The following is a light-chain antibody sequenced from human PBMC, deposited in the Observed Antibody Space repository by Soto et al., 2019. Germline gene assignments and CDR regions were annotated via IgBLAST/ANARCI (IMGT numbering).Light chain of an antibody. J-gene: IGLJ1*01. CDR3: AAWDYSLNAL. V-gene: IGLV1-44*01. CDR1: GSNIGDNP. Sequence: QSVLTQPPSASGTPGQSVTISCSGSGSNIGDNPVNWYRHLPGAAPTLLIYLNDQRPSGVPDRFSGSKSGTSASLVISGLQPGDEADYYCAAWDYSLNALFGTGTKVTVL. CDR2: LND.